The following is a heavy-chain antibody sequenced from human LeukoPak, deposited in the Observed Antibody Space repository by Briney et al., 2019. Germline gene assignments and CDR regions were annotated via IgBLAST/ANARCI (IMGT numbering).Heavy chain of an antibody. V-gene: IGHV4-30-2*01. CDR3: ASGTRDTAMVYYYYYGMDV. Sequence: SETLSLTCTVSGDSISSGGYYWSWIRQPPGKGLEWIGYIYHSGSTYYNPSLKSRVTISVDTSKNQFSLKLSSVTAADTAVYYCASGTRDTAMVYYYYYGMDVWGQGTTVTVSS. J-gene: IGHJ6*02. CDR1: GDSISSGGYY. CDR2: IYHSGST. D-gene: IGHD5-18*01.